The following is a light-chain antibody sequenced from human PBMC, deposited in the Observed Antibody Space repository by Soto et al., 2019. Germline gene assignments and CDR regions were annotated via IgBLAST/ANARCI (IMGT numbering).Light chain of an antibody. J-gene: IGKJ1*01. Sequence: EILLTQSPGTLSLSPGERATLSCRASQSVTSSYLAWYQQKPGQAPRLLIYGASSRATGIPDRFSGSGSGTDFPLTISRLEPEDFAVYYCQQYGDSRTFGQGTKVEIK. CDR1: QSVTSSY. CDR3: QQYGDSRT. V-gene: IGKV3-20*01. CDR2: GAS.